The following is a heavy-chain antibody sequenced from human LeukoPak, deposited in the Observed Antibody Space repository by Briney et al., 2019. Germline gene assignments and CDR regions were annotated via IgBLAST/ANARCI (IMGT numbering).Heavy chain of an antibody. CDR3: ARHPRSASAPTLSISYW. D-gene: IGHD3-3*01. Sequence: SDTLSLTCAVSGVSISSYYWSWIRQPPGEGLEWIGYIYYRGSTNYNPSLKSRITISVDTSKNQFSLKLSSVTAADTAVYYCARHPRSASAPTLSISYW. J-gene: IGHJ2*01. CDR2: IYYRGST. CDR1: GVSISSYY. V-gene: IGHV4-59*08.